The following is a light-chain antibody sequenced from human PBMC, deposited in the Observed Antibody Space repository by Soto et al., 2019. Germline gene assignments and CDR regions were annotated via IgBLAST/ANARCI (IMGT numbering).Light chain of an antibody. CDR3: QQYGSSIFT. CDR1: QSVSSNS. Sequence: EIVLTQSPGTLSLSPGERATLSCWASQSVSSNSLAWYQQKPGQAPRLLIYGASTRATGIPDRFSGGGSGTDFTLTISRLEPEDFAVYYCQQYGSSIFTFGPGTKVDIK. J-gene: IGKJ3*01. V-gene: IGKV3-20*01. CDR2: GAS.